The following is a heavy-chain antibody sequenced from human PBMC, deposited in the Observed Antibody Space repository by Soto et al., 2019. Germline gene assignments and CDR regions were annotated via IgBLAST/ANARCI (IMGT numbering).Heavy chain of an antibody. CDR1: GGTFSSYA. Sequence: GASVKVSCKASGGTFSSYAISWVRQAPGQVLEWMGGIIPIFGTANYTQKFQGRVTITADESTSTAYMELSSLRSEDTAVYYCARDRIRRLNNYYYYYGMDVWGQGTTVTVSS. J-gene: IGHJ6*02. D-gene: IGHD2-21*01. CDR3: ARDRIRRLNNYYYYYGMDV. V-gene: IGHV1-69*13. CDR2: IIPIFGTA.